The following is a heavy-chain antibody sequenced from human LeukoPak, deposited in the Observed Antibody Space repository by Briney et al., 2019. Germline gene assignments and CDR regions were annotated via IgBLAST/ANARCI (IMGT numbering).Heavy chain of an antibody. CDR1: GGSFSGYY. CDR3: ARHPRIAVAGLDY. D-gene: IGHD6-19*01. Sequence: PSETLSLTCAVYGGSFSGYYWSWIRQPPGKGLEWIGEINHSGSTNYNPSLKSRVTISVDTSKNQFSLKLSSVTAADTAVYYCARHPRIAVAGLDYWGQGTLDTVSS. J-gene: IGHJ4*02. V-gene: IGHV4-34*01. CDR2: INHSGST.